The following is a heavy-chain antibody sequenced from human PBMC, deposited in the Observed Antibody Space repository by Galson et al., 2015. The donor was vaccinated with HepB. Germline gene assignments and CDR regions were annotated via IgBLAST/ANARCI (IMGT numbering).Heavy chain of an antibody. D-gene: IGHD5-24*01. J-gene: IGHJ4*02. CDR3: ARGGVATIGGPTFDY. Sequence: SVKVSCKASGYTFTRHGISWVRQAPGQGLEWMGWIIPYSANTNSAQRLQGRVTMTTDTSTSTAYMELRSLRSDDTAVYYCARGGVATIGGPTFDYWGQGTLVTVSS. CDR2: IIPYSANT. V-gene: IGHV1-18*01. CDR1: GYTFTRHG.